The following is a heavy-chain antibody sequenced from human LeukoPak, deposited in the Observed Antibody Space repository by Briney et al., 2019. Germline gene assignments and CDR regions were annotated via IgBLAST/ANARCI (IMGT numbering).Heavy chain of an antibody. Sequence: PGGSLRLSCAASGFTFSDHYMSWIRRAPGKGLEWVSCISSSGSIIYSADSVEGRFTISRDNAKNSLYLQMNSLRAEDTAVYYCARGQGFPTYWGQGSLVTVSS. CDR3: ARGQGFPTY. CDR1: GFTFSDHY. V-gene: IGHV3-11*01. J-gene: IGHJ4*02. CDR2: ISSSGSII.